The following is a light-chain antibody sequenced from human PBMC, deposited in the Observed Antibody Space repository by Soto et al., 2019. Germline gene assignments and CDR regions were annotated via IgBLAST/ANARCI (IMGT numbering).Light chain of an antibody. Sequence: DIKMTQSPSTLSASVGDRVTITCRASQSISSWLAWYQQKPGKAPKLLIYDASSLESGVPSRFSGSGSATEFTLTINSLQADDFATYYCQQHNSFSITFGQGTRLEIK. CDR2: DAS. CDR3: QQHNSFSIT. V-gene: IGKV1-5*01. CDR1: QSISSW. J-gene: IGKJ5*01.